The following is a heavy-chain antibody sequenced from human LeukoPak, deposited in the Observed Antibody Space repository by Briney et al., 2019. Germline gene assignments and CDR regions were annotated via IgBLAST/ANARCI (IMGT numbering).Heavy chain of an antibody. CDR3: VKDGGTYHFDY. J-gene: IGHJ4*02. V-gene: IGHV3-30-3*01. CDR2: ISYDGSNK. Sequence: LRLSCAASGFTFSSYAMHWVRQAPGKGLEWVAVISYDGSNKYYADSVKGRFTISRDNSKNTVYLQMNSLRAEDTAVYYCVKDGGTYHFDYWGQGTLVTVSS. CDR1: GFTFSSYA. D-gene: IGHD3-16*01.